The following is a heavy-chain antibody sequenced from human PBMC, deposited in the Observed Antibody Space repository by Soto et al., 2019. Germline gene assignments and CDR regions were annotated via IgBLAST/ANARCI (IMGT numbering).Heavy chain of an antibody. CDR2: LYYRGNA. V-gene: IGHV4-39*01. J-gene: IGHJ4*02. CDR3: ARLEGLATISYYFDF. D-gene: IGHD5-12*01. Sequence: QLQLQESGPGLVKPSETLSLTCSVSDDSINSDKYYWGWIRQPPGKGLEWIGSLYYRGNAYYNPSIKPRVTISLYKSKSQFSLKLNSVTAADSAVYFWARLEGLATISYYFDFWGPGALVSVSS. CDR1: DDSINSDKYY.